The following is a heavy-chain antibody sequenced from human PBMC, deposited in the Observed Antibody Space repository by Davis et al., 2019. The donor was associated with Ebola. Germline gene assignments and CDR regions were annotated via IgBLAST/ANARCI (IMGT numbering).Heavy chain of an antibody. CDR1: GFTSSGSA. J-gene: IGHJ4*02. Sequence: GGSLRLSCAAYGFTSSGSAMHWVRQASGKGLEWVGRIRSKANSYATAYAASVKGRFTISRDDSKNTAYLQMNSLKTEDTAVYYCTTTTVTTDYWGQGTLVTVSS. D-gene: IGHD4-17*01. CDR3: TTTTVTTDY. CDR2: IRSKANSYAT. V-gene: IGHV3-73*01.